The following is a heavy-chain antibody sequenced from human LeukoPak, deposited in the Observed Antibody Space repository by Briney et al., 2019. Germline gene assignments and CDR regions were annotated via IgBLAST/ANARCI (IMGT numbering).Heavy chain of an antibody. V-gene: IGHV1-8*01. Sequence: ASVKVSFKASGYTFTSYDINWVRQATGQGREWMGWMNPNSGNTGYAQKFQGRVTMTRNTAISTAYGELSSLRSEDTAVYYCARAPPITRGPFDPWGQGTLVTISS. J-gene: IGHJ5*02. CDR2: MNPNSGNT. CDR3: ARAPPITRGPFDP. CDR1: GYTFTSYD. D-gene: IGHD3-10*01.